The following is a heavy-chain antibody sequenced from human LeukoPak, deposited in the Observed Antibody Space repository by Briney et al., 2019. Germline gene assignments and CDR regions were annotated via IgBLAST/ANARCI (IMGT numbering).Heavy chain of an antibody. J-gene: IGHJ3*01. V-gene: IGHV1-46*01. Sequence: GASVKVSCKASGYTFTSYYMHWVRQAPGQGLEWMGIINPSGGSTSYAQKFQGRVTMTTDTSTSTGHMELWSLRSDDTAVYYCARDLHSNGYYRPDAFDLWGQGTMVSVSS. CDR3: ARDLHSNGYYRPDAFDL. CDR1: GYTFTSYY. CDR2: INPSGGST. D-gene: IGHD3-22*01.